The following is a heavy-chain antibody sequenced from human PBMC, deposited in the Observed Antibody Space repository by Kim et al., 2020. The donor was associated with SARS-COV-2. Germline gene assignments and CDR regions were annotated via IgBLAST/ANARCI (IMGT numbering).Heavy chain of an antibody. V-gene: IGHV3-23*01. J-gene: IGHJ4*02. D-gene: IGHD3-22*01. CDR3: AKDRVDSSGYPFDY. Sequence: ADSVKGRFTISRDNSKNTLYLQMNSLRAEDTAVYYCAKDRVDSSGYPFDYWGQGTLVTVSS.